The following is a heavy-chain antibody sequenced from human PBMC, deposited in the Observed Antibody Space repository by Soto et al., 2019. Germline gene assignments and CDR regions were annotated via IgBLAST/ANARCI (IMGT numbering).Heavy chain of an antibody. V-gene: IGHV3-15*07. CDR2: IKSKTDGGTT. D-gene: IGHD3-3*01. CDR3: TTSPSSEWLSPDDY. CDR1: GFTFSNAW. Sequence: GGSLRLSCAASGFTFSNAWMNWVRQAPGKGLEWVGRIKSKTDGGTTDYAAPVKGRFTISRDDSKNTLYLQMNSLKTEDTAVYYCTTSPSSEWLSPDDYWGQGTLVTVSS. J-gene: IGHJ4*02.